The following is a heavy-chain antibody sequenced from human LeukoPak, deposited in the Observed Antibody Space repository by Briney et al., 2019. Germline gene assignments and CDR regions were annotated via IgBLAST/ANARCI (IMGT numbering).Heavy chain of an antibody. CDR1: GDSISSGDYY. CDR2: ISSSGST. J-gene: IGHJ3*02. CDR3: ARGPYSYDSSGAFDI. Sequence: SSETLSLTCTVSGDSISSGDYYWSWIRQPAGKGLEWVGRISSSGSTNYNPSLKSRVTVSVDTSKNQFSLKLSSVTAADTAVYFCARGPYSYDSSGAFDIWGQGTMVTVSS. D-gene: IGHD3-22*01. V-gene: IGHV4-61*02.